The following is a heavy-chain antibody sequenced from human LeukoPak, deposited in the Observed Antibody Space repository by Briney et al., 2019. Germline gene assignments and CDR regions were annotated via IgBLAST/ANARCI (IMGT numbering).Heavy chain of an antibody. CDR1: GFTFSAYG. CDR2: ISGSGGST. CDR3: AKLYSYNYYYGMDV. Sequence: PGGSLRLSCAASGFTFSAYGMSWVRQAPGKGLEWVSAISGSGGSTFYADSEKGRFTISRDNSKNTLFLQMNSLRAEDTAVYYCAKLYSYNYYYGMDVWGQGTPVTVSS. J-gene: IGHJ6*02. D-gene: IGHD1-26*01. V-gene: IGHV3-23*01.